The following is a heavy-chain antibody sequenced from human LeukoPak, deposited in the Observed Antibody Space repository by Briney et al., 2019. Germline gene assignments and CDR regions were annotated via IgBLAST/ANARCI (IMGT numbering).Heavy chain of an antibody. Sequence: SETLSLTCAVYGGSFSGYYWSWIRQPPGKGLEWIGEINHSGSTNYNPSLKSRVTISVDTSKNQFSLKLSSVTAADTAVYYCARRWLQTRYYFDYWGQGTLVTVSS. V-gene: IGHV4-34*01. CDR2: INHSGST. J-gene: IGHJ4*02. D-gene: IGHD5-24*01. CDR1: GGSFSGYY. CDR3: ARRWLQTRYYFDY.